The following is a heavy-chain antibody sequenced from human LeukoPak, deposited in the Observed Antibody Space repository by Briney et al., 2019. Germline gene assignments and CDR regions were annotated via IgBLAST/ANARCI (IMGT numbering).Heavy chain of an antibody. V-gene: IGHV3-30*02. D-gene: IGHD5-18*01. CDR1: GFTFSSYG. CDR3: ARARSSYGYGDAFDI. Sequence: GGSLRLSCAASGFTFSSYGMHWVRQAPGKGLEWVTFIRYDGSSKYYADSVKGRFTISRDNSKNTLYLQMNSLRAEDTAVYYCARARSSYGYGDAFDIWGQGTMVTVSS. J-gene: IGHJ3*02. CDR2: IRYDGSSK.